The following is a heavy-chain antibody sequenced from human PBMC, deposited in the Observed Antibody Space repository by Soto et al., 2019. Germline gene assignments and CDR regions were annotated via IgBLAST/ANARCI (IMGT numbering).Heavy chain of an antibody. CDR2: ISGSGGST. CDR1: GFTFSSYA. D-gene: IGHD1-26*01. V-gene: IGHV3-23*01. CDR3: ARGNIGRDAFDI. Sequence: GGSLRLSCAASGFTFSSYAMSWVRQAPGKGLEWVSAISGSGGSTYYADSVKGRFTISRDNSKNTLYLQMNSLRAEDTAVYYCARGNIGRDAFDIWGQGTMVTVSS. J-gene: IGHJ3*02.